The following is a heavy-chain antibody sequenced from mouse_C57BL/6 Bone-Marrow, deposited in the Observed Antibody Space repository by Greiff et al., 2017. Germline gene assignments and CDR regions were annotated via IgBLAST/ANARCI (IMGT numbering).Heavy chain of an antibody. D-gene: IGHD1-1*01. CDR3: ARHHITTVGDY. J-gene: IGHJ2*01. V-gene: IGHV5-6*01. CDR1: GFTFSSYG. CDR2: ISSGGSYT. Sequence: EVKLVESGGDLVKPGGSLKLSCAASGFTFSSYGMSWVRQTPDQRLEWVATISSGGSYTYYPDSVKGRFTISRDNAKNALYLQMSSLKSEDTAMEYCARHHITTVGDYWGQGTTLTVSS.